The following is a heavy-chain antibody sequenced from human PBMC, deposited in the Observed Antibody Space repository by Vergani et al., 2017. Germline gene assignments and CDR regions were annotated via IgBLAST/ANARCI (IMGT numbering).Heavy chain of an antibody. Sequence: QVQLVQSGAEVKKPGASVKVSCKVSGYTLTELSMHWVRQAPGKGLEWMGGFVPEDGETIYAQKFQGRVTMTEDTSTDTAYMELSSLRSEDTAVYYCATGSSIVVVPAAMGIAFDYWGQGTLVTVSS. D-gene: IGHD2-2*01. CDR3: ATGSSIVVVPAAMGIAFDY. CDR1: GYTLTELS. J-gene: IGHJ4*02. CDR2: FVPEDGET. V-gene: IGHV1-24*01.